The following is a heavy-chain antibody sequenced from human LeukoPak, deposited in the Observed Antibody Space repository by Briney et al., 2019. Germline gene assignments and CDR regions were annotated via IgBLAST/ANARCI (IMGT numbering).Heavy chain of an antibody. D-gene: IGHD5-18*01. Sequence: ASVKVSCKASGGTFSSYAISWVRQAPGQGLEWMGWINPNSGGTNYAREFQGRVTMTRDTSISTAYMELSRLRSDDTAVYYCATNLNTAPYWGQGTLVTVSS. CDR3: ATNLNTAPY. CDR1: GGTFSSYA. V-gene: IGHV1-2*02. CDR2: INPNSGGT. J-gene: IGHJ4*02.